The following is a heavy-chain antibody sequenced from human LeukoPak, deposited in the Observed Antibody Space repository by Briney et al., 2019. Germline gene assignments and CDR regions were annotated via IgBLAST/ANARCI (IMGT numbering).Heavy chain of an antibody. J-gene: IGHJ4*02. CDR1: GASITTSGFY. V-gene: IGHV4-30-2*01. Sequence: SETLSVTCTISGASITTSGFYWSWIRQPPGKGLEWVGYIYQSGGSFHNLSLKSRVTISIDRPKNQFSLTMNSVTAAHTAVYYCARGATPLYNWQHGEFDYWGQGTLIAVSS. CDR2: IYQSGGS. CDR3: ARGATPLYNWQHGEFDY. D-gene: IGHD1-20*01.